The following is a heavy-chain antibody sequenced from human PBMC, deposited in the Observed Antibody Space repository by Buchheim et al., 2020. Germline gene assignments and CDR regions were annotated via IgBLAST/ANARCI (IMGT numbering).Heavy chain of an antibody. CDR1: GFTFSGSA. V-gene: IGHV3-73*02. CDR3: ARVEYYYGSGTYYYMDV. CDR2: IRSKANSYAT. D-gene: IGHD3-10*01. J-gene: IGHJ6*03. Sequence: EVQLVESGGGLVQPGGSLKLSCAASGFTFSGSAMHWVRQASGKGLEWVGRIRSKANSYATAYAASVKGRFTISRDDSKNTAYLQMNSLKTEDTAVYYCARVEYYYGSGTYYYMDVWGKGTT.